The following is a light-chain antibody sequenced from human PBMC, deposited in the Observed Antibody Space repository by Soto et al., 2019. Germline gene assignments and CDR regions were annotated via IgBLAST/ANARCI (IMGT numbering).Light chain of an antibody. V-gene: IGLV2-14*01. Sequence: QSALTQPASVSGSAGRSITISCTGASSDVGGYNYVSWYQQQPGKAPKLMIYDVSNRPSGVSNRFSGSKSGNTASLTMSGLQAEDEAYYYCSSYTSSSSLWVFGTGTKLTV. CDR3: SSYTSSSSLWV. CDR1: SSDVGGYNY. CDR2: DVS. J-gene: IGLJ1*01.